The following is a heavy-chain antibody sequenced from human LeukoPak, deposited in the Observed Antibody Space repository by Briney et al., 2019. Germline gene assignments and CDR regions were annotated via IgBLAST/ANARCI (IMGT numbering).Heavy chain of an antibody. D-gene: IGHD3-3*01. V-gene: IGHV3-30*03. CDR1: GFTFSSYG. CDR3: TRDFDFSSAI. J-gene: IGHJ4*02. CDR2: ISYDGSNK. Sequence: GRSLRLSCAASGFTFSSYGMHWVRQAPGKRLEWVAVISYDGSNKYYADSVKGRFTISRDNSKNTLYLQMNSLRAEDTAVYYCTRDFDFSSAIWGQGTLVTVSS.